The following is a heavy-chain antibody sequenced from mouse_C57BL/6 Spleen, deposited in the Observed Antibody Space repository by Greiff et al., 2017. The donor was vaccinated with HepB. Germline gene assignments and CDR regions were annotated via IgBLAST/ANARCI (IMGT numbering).Heavy chain of an antibody. CDR3: ARSTAQATWAWFAY. D-gene: IGHD3-2*02. J-gene: IGHJ3*01. CDR2: IYPSDSET. V-gene: IGHV1-61*01. CDR1: GYTFTSYG. Sequence: VQLQQPGAELVRPGSSVKLSCKASGYTFTSYGMDWVKQRPGQGLEWIGNIYPSDSETHYNQKFKDKATLTGDKSSSTAYMQLSSLTSEDAAVYYCARSTAQATWAWFAYWGQGTLVTVSA.